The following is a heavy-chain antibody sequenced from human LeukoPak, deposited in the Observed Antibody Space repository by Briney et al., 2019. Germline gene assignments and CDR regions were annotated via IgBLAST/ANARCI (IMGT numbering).Heavy chain of an antibody. J-gene: IGHJ5*02. Sequence: ASVEVSCKASGYTFTGYYMHWVRQAPGQGLEWMGWINPNSGGTNYAQKFQGRVTMTRDTSISTAYMELSRLRSDDTAVYYCARTYYGFWSGSTFDHWGQGTLVTVSS. D-gene: IGHD3-3*01. V-gene: IGHV1-2*02. CDR2: INPNSGGT. CDR3: ARTYYGFWSGSTFDH. CDR1: GYTFTGYY.